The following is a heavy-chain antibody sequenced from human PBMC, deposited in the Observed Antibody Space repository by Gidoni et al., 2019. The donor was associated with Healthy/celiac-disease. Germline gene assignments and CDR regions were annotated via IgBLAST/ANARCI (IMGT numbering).Heavy chain of an antibody. CDR2: ISSSSSTI. J-gene: IGHJ4*02. CDR3: ARDRGYCSSTSCYAGTTEFDY. D-gene: IGHD2-2*01. Sequence: EVQLVESGGGLVQPGGSLRLSCAASGFTFSSYSMNWVRQAPGKGLEWVSYISSSSSTIYYADSVKGRFTISRDNAKNSLYLQMNSLRAEDTAVYYCARDRGYCSSTSCYAGTTEFDYWGQGTLVTVSS. CDR1: GFTFSSYS. V-gene: IGHV3-48*01.